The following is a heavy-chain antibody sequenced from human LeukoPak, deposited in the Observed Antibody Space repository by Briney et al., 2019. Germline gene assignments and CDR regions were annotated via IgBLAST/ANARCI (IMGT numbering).Heavy chain of an antibody. CDR2: ISYDGNNR. CDR1: GCTFSSYT. CDR3: AQMYSSYHFDY. D-gene: IGHD4-11*01. J-gene: IGHJ4*02. V-gene: IGHV3-30-3*01. Sequence: QTGRSLRLSCAASGCTFSSYTMHWVRQAPGKGLEWVAVISYDGNNRYYADSVKGRFTISRDNSKNTLYLQMNSLRAEDTAVYYCAQMYSSYHFDYWGQGTLVTVSS.